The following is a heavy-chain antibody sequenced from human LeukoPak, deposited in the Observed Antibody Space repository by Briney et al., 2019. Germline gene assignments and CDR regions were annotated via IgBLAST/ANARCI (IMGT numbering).Heavy chain of an antibody. J-gene: IGHJ4*02. Sequence: PGGSLRLSCTASTFTLNNYWMSWVRQVPGKGLEWVANIKQDGSEKYHVDSVKGRFTISRDNAKNSLYLQMNSLRAEDTAVYYCAGRAGYTGSWSAFDYWGQGTLVTVSS. CDR3: AGRAGYTGSWSAFDY. CDR2: IKQDGSEK. CDR1: TFTLNNYW. V-gene: IGHV3-7*05. D-gene: IGHD6-13*01.